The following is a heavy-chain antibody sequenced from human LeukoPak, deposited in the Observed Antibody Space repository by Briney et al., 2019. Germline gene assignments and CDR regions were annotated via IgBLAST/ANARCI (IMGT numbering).Heavy chain of an antibody. D-gene: IGHD3-3*01. CDR3: ARDGPTRDGRYDFWSGEFDY. Sequence: GASVKVSCKAPGYTFTSYGISWVRQAPGQGLEWMGWISAYNGNTNYAQKLQGRVTMTTDTPTSTAYMELSRLRSDDMAVYYCARDGPTRDGRYDFWSGEFDYWGQGTLVPVSS. J-gene: IGHJ4*02. CDR1: GYTFTSYG. V-gene: IGHV1-18*03. CDR2: ISAYNGNT.